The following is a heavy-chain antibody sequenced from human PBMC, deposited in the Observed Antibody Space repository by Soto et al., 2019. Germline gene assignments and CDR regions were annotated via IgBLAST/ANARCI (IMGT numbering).Heavy chain of an antibody. CDR1: GYTFTSYA. Sequence: QVQLVQSGAEVKKPGASVKISCKASGYTFTSYAMHWVRQAPGQRLEWMGWINAGNGNTKYSQKFQGRVTITRDTSASSAYMELSSLRSEDTAVHYCARGVGLYSNYDYWGQGTLVSVSS. J-gene: IGHJ4*02. CDR3: ARGVGLYSNYDY. CDR2: INAGNGNT. D-gene: IGHD2-2*02. V-gene: IGHV1-3*01.